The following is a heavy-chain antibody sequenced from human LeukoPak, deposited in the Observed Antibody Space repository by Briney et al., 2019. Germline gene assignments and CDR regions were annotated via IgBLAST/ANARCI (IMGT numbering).Heavy chain of an antibody. CDR3: ARQEGTYYDILTGYSRGNWFDP. CDR1: GGSISSSSYY. V-gene: IGHV4-39*01. CDR2: IYYSGST. Sequence: SETLSLTCTVSGGSISSSSYYWGWIRQPPGKGLEWIGSIYYSGSTYYNPSLKSRVTISVDTSKNQFSLKLSSVTAADTAVYYRARQEGTYYDILTGYSRGNWFDPWGQGTLVTVSS. J-gene: IGHJ5*02. D-gene: IGHD3-9*01.